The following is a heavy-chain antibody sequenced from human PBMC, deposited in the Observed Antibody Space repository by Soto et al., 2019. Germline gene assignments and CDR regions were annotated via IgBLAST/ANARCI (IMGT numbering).Heavy chain of an antibody. CDR3: ARNGIAVYWFDP. CDR2: IIPIPGIA. V-gene: IGHV1-69*02. D-gene: IGHD6-19*01. J-gene: IGHJ5*02. CDR1: GGTFSSYT. Sequence: QVQLVQSGAEVKKPGSSVKVSCKASGGTFSSYTISWVRQAPGQGLEWMGRIIPIPGIANYAQKFQGRVTITADKSTSTAYMELSSLRSEDTAVYYCARNGIAVYWFDPWGQGTLVTVSS.